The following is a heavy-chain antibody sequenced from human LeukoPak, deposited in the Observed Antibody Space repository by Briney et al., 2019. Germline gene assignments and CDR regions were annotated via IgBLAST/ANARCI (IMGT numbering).Heavy chain of an antibody. CDR2: ITGSGGGT. D-gene: IGHD6-13*01. J-gene: IGHJ4*02. V-gene: IGHV3-23*01. Sequence: GGSLRCTCAASGFTFSSYAMSWVRQAPGKGLEWVSGITGSGGGTYYADSVKGRFTISRDSSSSTLFLQMKSLRAEDTATYYCAKEVAAGGKGIDYWGQGILFTVSS. CDR1: GFTFSSYA. CDR3: AKEVAAGGKGIDY.